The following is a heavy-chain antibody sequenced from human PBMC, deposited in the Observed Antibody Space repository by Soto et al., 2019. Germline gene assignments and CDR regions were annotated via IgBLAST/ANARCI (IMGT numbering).Heavy chain of an antibody. CDR3: AMYSSGWYEYFQH. V-gene: IGHV3-23*01. CDR1: GFTFSSFA. CDR2: ISGSGGST. D-gene: IGHD6-19*01. J-gene: IGHJ1*01. Sequence: PGGSLRLSCAASGFTFSSFAMIWVRQAPGKGLEWVSAISGSGGSTYYADSVKGRFTISRDNSKNTLYLQMNSLRAEDTAVYYCAMYSSGWYEYFQHWGQGTLVTVSS.